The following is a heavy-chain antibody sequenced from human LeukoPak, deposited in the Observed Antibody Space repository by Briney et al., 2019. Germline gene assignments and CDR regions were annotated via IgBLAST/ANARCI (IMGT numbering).Heavy chain of an antibody. CDR2: ISAYNGNT. V-gene: IGHV1-18*01. CDR3: ARGATGARWLHDFWSGYSEYYFDY. D-gene: IGHD3-3*01. Sequence: SVKVSCKASGYTFTSYGISWVPQAPGQGLEWIGWISAYNGNTNYAQKLQGRVTMTTDTSTSTAYMELRSLRSDDTAVYYCARGATGARWLHDFWSGYSEYYFDYWGQGTLVTVSS. CDR1: GYTFTSYG. J-gene: IGHJ4*02.